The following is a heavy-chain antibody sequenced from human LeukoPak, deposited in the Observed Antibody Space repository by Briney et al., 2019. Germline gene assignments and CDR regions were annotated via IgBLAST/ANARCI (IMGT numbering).Heavy chain of an antibody. Sequence: GRSLRLSCVASGFTFKTYHMNWVRQAPGEGVEWLSGITSGASVIYYADSVRGRFTISRDDAKNSVFLQMSGLTVDDTAVYYCARKRIADLGDETSFGGTPFDSWGRGTLVIVSS. J-gene: IGHJ4*02. CDR1: GFTFKTYH. D-gene: IGHD3-16*01. CDR3: ARKRIADLGDETSFGGTPFDS. CDR2: ITSGASVI. V-gene: IGHV3-48*03.